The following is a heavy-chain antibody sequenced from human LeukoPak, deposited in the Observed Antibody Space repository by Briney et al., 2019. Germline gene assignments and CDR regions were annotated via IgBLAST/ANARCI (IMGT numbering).Heavy chain of an antibody. J-gene: IGHJ4*02. Sequence: ASAKVSCKASGFTFTGYYMNWVRQAPGQGLEWMGWIIPNSGGSNYAEKFQGRVTMTRDTSISTAYMELSRLTSDDTAVYYCARGVYGDNEVDYWGQGTLVTVSS. CDR2: IIPNSGGS. CDR1: GFTFTGYY. D-gene: IGHD4-23*01. CDR3: ARGVYGDNEVDY. V-gene: IGHV1-2*02.